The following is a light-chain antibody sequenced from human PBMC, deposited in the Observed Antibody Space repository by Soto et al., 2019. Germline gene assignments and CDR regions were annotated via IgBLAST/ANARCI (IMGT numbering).Light chain of an antibody. CDR2: GAS. V-gene: IGKV3-15*01. CDR1: QSINIT. Sequence: EIGMTQSPATLSVSPGERATLSCRASQSINITLAWYQQKPGQAPRLLIYGASTRATGLPARFSGSGSGTEFTLIISSLQSEDSAVYYCQQYDNWPITFGQGTRLEI. CDR3: QQYDNWPIT. J-gene: IGKJ5*01.